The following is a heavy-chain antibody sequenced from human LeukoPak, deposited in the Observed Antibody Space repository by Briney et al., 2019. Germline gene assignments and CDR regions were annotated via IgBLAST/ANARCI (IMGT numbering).Heavy chain of an antibody. CDR2: INPNTDDR. J-gene: IGHJ4*02. Sequence: ASMKVSCKASGYTFTSYHINWVRQAPGPGLEWMGWINPNTDDRGYAQKFQGRLIITSDTSISTAYMELGSPRSEDTAVYFCARTTSFTASGYDYWGQGTLVTVSS. CDR3: ARTTSFTASGYDY. V-gene: IGHV1-8*03. D-gene: IGHD6-25*01. CDR1: GYTFTSYH.